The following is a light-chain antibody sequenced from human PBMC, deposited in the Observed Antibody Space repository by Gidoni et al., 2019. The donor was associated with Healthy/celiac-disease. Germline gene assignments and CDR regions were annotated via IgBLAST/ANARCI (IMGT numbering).Light chain of an antibody. J-gene: IGLJ3*02. Sequence: QSVLTQPPSASGTPGQRVTISCSGSSSNIGSNTVHWYQQLPGTAPKLLIYSNNQRPSGVPDRFSGSKSGTSASLAISGLQSEDEADYYCAAWDDSLGGLFGGGTKLTVL. CDR1: SSNIGSNT. CDR3: AAWDDSLGGL. V-gene: IGLV1-44*01. CDR2: SNN.